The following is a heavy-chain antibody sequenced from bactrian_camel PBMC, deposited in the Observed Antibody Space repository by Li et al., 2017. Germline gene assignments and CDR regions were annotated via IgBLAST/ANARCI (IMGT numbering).Heavy chain of an antibody. J-gene: IGHJ6*01. CDR3: AAKRTSYRDCTSSHFNF. V-gene: IGHV3S54*01. D-gene: IGHD1*01. Sequence: QVQLVESGGGSVQSGGSLRLSCVASGCNDGMCCMGWFRQAPGKEREEVAHIYTTRNGDGNTYYARSVKGRFTISQDNSKNTLSLQMNSLKPEDTAMYYCAAKRTSYRDCTSSHFNFWGQ. CDR2: IYTTRNGDGNT. CDR1: GCNDGMCC.